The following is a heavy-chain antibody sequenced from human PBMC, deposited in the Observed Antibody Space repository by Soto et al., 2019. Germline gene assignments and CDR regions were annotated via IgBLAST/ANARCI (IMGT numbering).Heavy chain of an antibody. V-gene: IGHV3-30*18. D-gene: IGHD2-15*01. CDR1: GFTFSSYG. CDR2: ISYDGSNK. Sequence: QVQLVESGGGVVQPGRSLRLSCAASGFTFSSYGMHWVRQAPGKGLEWVAVISYDGSNKYYADSVKGRFTISRDNSKNTQYLQMNSLRAEDTAVYYCAKDRDIVVVVAAFDYWGQGTLVTVSS. CDR3: AKDRDIVVVVAAFDY. J-gene: IGHJ4*02.